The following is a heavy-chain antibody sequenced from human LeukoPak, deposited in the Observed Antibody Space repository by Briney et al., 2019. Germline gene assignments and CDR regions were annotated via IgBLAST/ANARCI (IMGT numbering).Heavy chain of an antibody. CDR1: GFTFSSYG. D-gene: IGHD3-10*01. CDR2: ISGDAGRT. Sequence: GGTLRLSCAASGFTFSSYGMNWVRQAPGKGLEWVSGISGDAGRTYYADSVKGRFTIYRDNSKNTLYLQMNSLRAEDTALYFCVRRGVYGSARYFYYYYMDVWGKGTTVTVSS. V-gene: IGHV3-23*01. J-gene: IGHJ6*03. CDR3: VRRGVYGSARYFYYYYMDV.